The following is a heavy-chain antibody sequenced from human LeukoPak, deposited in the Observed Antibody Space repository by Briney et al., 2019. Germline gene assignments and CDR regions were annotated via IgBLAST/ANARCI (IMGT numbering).Heavy chain of an antibody. Sequence: GESLKISCKGSGYTFSSYWIGWVRQMPGKGLEWMGIIYPGDSDTRYSPSLQGQVTISVDTSIGTAYLQWSSLKAPDTAIYYCARQNDFRLDYWGQGTLVTVSS. CDR1: GYTFSSYW. CDR2: IYPGDSDT. CDR3: ARQNDFRLDY. V-gene: IGHV5-51*01. J-gene: IGHJ4*02. D-gene: IGHD3-3*01.